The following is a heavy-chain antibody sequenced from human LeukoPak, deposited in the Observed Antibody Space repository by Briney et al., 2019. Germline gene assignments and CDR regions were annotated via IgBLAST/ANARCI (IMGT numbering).Heavy chain of an antibody. J-gene: IGHJ5*02. CDR2: IIPIFGTA. V-gene: IGHV1-69*05. CDR1: GGTFSSYA. Sequence: SVKVSCKASGGTFSSYAISWVRQAPGQGLEWMGGIIPIFGTANYAQKFQGRVTITTDESTSTAYMQLSSLRSEDTAVYYCARGTIAAARFDPWGQGTLVTVSS. CDR3: ARGTIAAARFDP. D-gene: IGHD6-13*01.